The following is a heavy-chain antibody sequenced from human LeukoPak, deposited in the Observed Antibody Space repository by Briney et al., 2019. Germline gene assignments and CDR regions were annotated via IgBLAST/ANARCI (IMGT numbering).Heavy chain of an antibody. V-gene: IGHV3-48*04. J-gene: IGHJ4*02. CDR2: ISSSSSTI. CDR1: GFTFSSYS. Sequence: GGSLRLSCAASGFTFSSYSMNWVRQAPGKGLELVSYISSSSSTIYYADSVKGRFTISRDNAKNSLYLQMNSLRAEDTAVYYCARDLMVTAISGDLDYWGQGTLVTVSS. D-gene: IGHD2-21*02. CDR3: ARDLMVTAISGDLDY.